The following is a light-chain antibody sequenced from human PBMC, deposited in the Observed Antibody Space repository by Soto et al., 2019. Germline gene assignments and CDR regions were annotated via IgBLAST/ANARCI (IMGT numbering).Light chain of an antibody. Sequence: EIVLTQSPGTLSLSPGDSATLSCRGSQSVSSSFLAWYQQKRGQAPRLLIHGATIRATGIPDRFSGSGSGTDFTLTINRLEPEDVAVYYCQQYGSSPRTFGQGTKVDIK. CDR2: GAT. J-gene: IGKJ1*01. CDR1: QSVSSSF. CDR3: QQYGSSPRT. V-gene: IGKV3-20*01.